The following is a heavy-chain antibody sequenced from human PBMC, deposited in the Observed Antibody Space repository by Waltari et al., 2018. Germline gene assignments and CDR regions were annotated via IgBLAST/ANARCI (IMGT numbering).Heavy chain of an antibody. Sequence: EVQLVESGGGLVQPGGSLRPPCAASGITFSSSSMNWVRQAPGKGLEWVSYISSSSSTIYYADSVKGRFTISRDNAKNSLYLQMNSLRAEDTAVYYCARGKQYCSGGSCYFYWGQGTLVTVSS. CDR3: ARGKQYCSGGSCYFY. CDR2: ISSSSSTI. J-gene: IGHJ4*02. CDR1: GITFSSSS. V-gene: IGHV3-48*04. D-gene: IGHD2-15*01.